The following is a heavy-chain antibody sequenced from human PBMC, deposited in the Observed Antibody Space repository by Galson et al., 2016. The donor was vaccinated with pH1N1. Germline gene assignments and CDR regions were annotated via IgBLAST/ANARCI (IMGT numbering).Heavy chain of an antibody. CDR1: GFTFSGSW. CDR3: ATAVITRSRYFDWLLSYFDY. J-gene: IGHJ4*02. V-gene: IGHV3-7*03. D-gene: IGHD3-9*01. CDR2: IKQDATEM. Sequence: SLRLSCAASGFTFSGSWMSWVRQAPGKGLEWVANIKQDATEMDYVDSVKGRSTISRDNAKRSLYLQMNCLRVEDTAVYYCATAVITRSRYFDWLLSYFDYWGQGTLLTVSS.